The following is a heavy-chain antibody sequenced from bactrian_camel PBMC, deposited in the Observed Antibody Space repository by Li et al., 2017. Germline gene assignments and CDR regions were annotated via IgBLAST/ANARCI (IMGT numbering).Heavy chain of an antibody. Sequence: DVQLVESGGGLVQPGGSLRLSCTTSTSGFTFSRTDMQWVRQAPGKGLEWVSHFGVAGGIHYADSVKDRFTVSKARGKMGLDLHMNSLKPEDTGMYYCAAGFYELGECGSDTYNYDYWGQGTQVTVS. CDR2: FGVAGGI. CDR3: AAGFYELGECGSDTYNYDY. CDR1: GFTFSRTD. D-gene: IGHD4*01. V-gene: IGHV3S40*01. J-gene: IGHJ4*01.